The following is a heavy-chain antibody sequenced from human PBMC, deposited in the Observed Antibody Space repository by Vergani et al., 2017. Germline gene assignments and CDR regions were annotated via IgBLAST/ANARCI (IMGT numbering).Heavy chain of an antibody. CDR2: ISGSGGST. D-gene: IGHD3-3*01. CDR3: AKDGGSSYDFWSGYYEGLYGMDV. CDR1: GFTFSSYA. Sequence: EVQLLESGGGLVQPGGSLRLSCAASGFTFSSYAMSWVRQAPGKGLEWVSAISGSGGSTYYADSVKGRFTISRDNSKNTLYLQMNSLRAEDTAVYDCAKDGGSSYDFWSGYYEGLYGMDVWGQGTTVTVSS. V-gene: IGHV3-23*01. J-gene: IGHJ6*02.